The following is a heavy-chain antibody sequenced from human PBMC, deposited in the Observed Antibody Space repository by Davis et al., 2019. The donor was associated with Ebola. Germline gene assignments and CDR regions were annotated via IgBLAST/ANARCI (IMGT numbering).Heavy chain of an antibody. Sequence: PGGSLRLSCAASGFTFSDHYMSWIRQAPGKGLEWVSYISSSGRTINYADSVKGRFTISRDNAKNSLYLQMNSLRAEDTAVYYCARGQEMATIFRVHDVFDIWGQGTMVTVSS. V-gene: IGHV3-11*01. CDR1: GFTFSDHY. CDR3: ARGQEMATIFRVHDVFDI. D-gene: IGHD5-24*01. CDR2: ISSSGRTI. J-gene: IGHJ3*02.